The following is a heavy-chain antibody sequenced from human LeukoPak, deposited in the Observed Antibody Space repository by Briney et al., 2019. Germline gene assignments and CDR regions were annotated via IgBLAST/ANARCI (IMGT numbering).Heavy chain of an antibody. Sequence: PSETLSLTCTVSNGSISNYYWSWIRQPAGKGLEWIGRIYISGSTDYNPSLKSRVAISVDMSKNQFSLKLSSVTAADTAVYFCARSSRGAAAGFDYWGQGTLVTVSS. V-gene: IGHV4-4*07. CDR2: IYISGST. J-gene: IGHJ4*02. D-gene: IGHD6-13*01. CDR1: NGSISNYY. CDR3: ARSSRGAAAGFDY.